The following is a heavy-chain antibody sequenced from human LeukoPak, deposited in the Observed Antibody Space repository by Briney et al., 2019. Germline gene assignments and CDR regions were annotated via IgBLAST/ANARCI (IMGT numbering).Heavy chain of an antibody. J-gene: IGHJ5*02. D-gene: IGHD3-22*01. Sequence: SETLSLTCAVSGGSISSSNWWSWVRQPPGKGLEWIGEIYHNGSTNYNPSLKSRVTISVDKSKNQFSLKLSSVTAADTAVYYCASYYDSSGRNWFDPWGQGTLVTVSS. CDR2: IYHNGST. CDR1: GGSISSSNW. V-gene: IGHV4-4*02. CDR3: ASYYDSSGRNWFDP.